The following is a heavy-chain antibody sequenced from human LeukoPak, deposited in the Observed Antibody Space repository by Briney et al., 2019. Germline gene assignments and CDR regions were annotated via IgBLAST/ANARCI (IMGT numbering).Heavy chain of an antibody. V-gene: IGHV4-30-4*01. D-gene: IGHD3-9*01. CDR2: IYYSGST. J-gene: IGHJ4*02. CDR3: ARADILTGYYYFDY. CDR1: GGSISSGDYY. Sequence: SQTLSLTCTVSGGSISSGDYYWSWIRQPPGKGLEWIGYIYYSGSTYYNSSLKSRVTISVDTSKNQFSLKLSSVTAADTAVYYCARADILTGYYYFDYWGQGTLVTVSS.